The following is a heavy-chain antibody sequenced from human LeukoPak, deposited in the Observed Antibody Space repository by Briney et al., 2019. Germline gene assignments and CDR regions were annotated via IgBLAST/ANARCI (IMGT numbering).Heavy chain of an antibody. CDR1: GGPITTNNW. D-gene: IGHD2-8*01. CDR3: SRENGAFSPFGY. V-gene: IGHV4-4*02. Sequence: SEALSLTCAVSGGPITTNNWWSWVRQPPGQGLEWIGEISLTGLTHYNPSLESRVTVSLDKSKNQLSLNLTSVTAADTAVYYCSRENGAFSPFGYWGQGTLVTVLS. CDR2: ISLTGLT. J-gene: IGHJ4*02.